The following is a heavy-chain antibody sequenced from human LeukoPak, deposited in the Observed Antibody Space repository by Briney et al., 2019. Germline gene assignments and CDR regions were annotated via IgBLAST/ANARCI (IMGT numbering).Heavy chain of an antibody. CDR2: INHNGST. Sequence: PSETLSLTCAVYGGSFSGYYWSWIRQPPGKGLEWIGEINHNGSTNYNPSLKSRVTISVDTSKNQFSLKLSSVTAADTAVYYCARQYCSGGSCYWWFDPWGQGTLVTISS. J-gene: IGHJ5*02. CDR3: ARQYCSGGSCYWWFDP. V-gene: IGHV4-34*01. CDR1: GGSFSGYY. D-gene: IGHD2-15*01.